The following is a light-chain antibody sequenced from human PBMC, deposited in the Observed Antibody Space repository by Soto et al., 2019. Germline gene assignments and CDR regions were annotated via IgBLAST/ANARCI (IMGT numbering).Light chain of an antibody. CDR2: DAS. Sequence: AIQLTQSPSSLSASVGDRVSITCRASQGISSALAWYQQKPGKAPRLLIYDASGLESGVPSRVSGSESGTDLTLNVSGLQHEDFATNYCHQFNNYPHLFGGGTTWEIK. CDR1: QGISSA. V-gene: IGKV1D-13*01. CDR3: HQFNNYPHL. J-gene: IGKJ4*01.